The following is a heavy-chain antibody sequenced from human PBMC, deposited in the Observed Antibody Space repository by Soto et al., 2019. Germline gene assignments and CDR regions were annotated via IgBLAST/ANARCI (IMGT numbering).Heavy chain of an antibody. Sequence: GGSLRLSCAASGFTFSSYWMSWVRQAPGKGLEWVANIKQDGSEKYYVDSVKGRFTISRDNAKNSLYLQMNSLRAEDTAVYYCARAGGVPPTYYDFWSGYYVQHFFDYWGQGTLVTVSS. CDR3: ARAGGVPPTYYDFWSGYYVQHFFDY. J-gene: IGHJ4*02. CDR1: GFTFSSYW. D-gene: IGHD3-3*01. CDR2: IKQDGSEK. V-gene: IGHV3-7*01.